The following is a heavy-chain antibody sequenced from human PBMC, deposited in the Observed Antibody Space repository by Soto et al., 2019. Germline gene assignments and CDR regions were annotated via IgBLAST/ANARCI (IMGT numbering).Heavy chain of an antibody. D-gene: IGHD6-13*01. V-gene: IGHV3-30-3*01. CDR1: GFTFSSYA. CDR2: ISYDGSNK. CDR3: GRGGRYSSSWAWGY. Sequence: QVQLVESGGGVVQPGRSLRLSCAASGFTFSSYAMHWVRQAPGKGLEWVAVISYDGSNKYYADSVKGRFTISRDNSKNTLYQKMNSRRAEDTAVYYCGRGGRYSSSWAWGYWGQGTLVTVSS. J-gene: IGHJ4*02.